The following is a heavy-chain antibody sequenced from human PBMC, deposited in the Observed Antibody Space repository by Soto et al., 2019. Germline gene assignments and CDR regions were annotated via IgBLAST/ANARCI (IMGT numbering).Heavy chain of an antibody. J-gene: IGHJ4*02. Sequence: QVQLVQSGAEVKKPGASVKVSCKASGYTFTGYYMHWVRQAPGQGLEWMGWINPNSGGTNYAQKFQGWVTMTRDTSISTAYMELSRLRSDDTAVYYCARAVAVDGTRSYFDYWGQGTLVTVSS. CDR1: GYTFTGYY. CDR2: INPNSGGT. V-gene: IGHV1-2*04. CDR3: ARAVAVDGTRSYFDY. D-gene: IGHD6-19*01.